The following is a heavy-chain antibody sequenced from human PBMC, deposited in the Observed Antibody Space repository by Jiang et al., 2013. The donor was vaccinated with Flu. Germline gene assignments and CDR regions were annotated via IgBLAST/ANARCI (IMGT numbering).Heavy chain of an antibody. D-gene: IGHD1-26*01. CDR3: ARRQLGLVGVTFDY. CDR1: GYTFTKYW. V-gene: IGHV5-51*01. J-gene: IGHJ4*02. Sequence: GAEVKKPGESLKISCKVSGYTFTKYWIGWVRQMPGKGLEWMAIIYPGDSDTKYSPSFQGQVSISADKSISTAYLQWSSLKASDTAMYYCARRQLGLVGVTFDYWGQGTLVTVSS. CDR2: IYPGDSDT.